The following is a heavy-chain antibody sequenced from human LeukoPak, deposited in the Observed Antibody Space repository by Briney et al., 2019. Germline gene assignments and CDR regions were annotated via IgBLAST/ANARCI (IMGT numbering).Heavy chain of an antibody. CDR3: ARFMVRDKLDY. D-gene: IGHD3-10*01. CDR2: ISSSSSYT. CDR1: GFTLSDYY. V-gene: IGHV3-11*06. J-gene: IGHJ4*02. Sequence: GGSLRLSCAASGFTLSDYYMSWIRQAPGKGLEWVSYISSSSSYTNYADSVKGRFTISRDNAKNSLYLQMNSLRAEDTAVYYCARFMVRDKLDYWGQGTLVTVSS.